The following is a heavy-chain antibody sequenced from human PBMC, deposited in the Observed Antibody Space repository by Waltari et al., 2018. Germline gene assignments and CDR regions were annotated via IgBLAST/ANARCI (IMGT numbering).Heavy chain of an antibody. V-gene: IGHV4-39*07. J-gene: IGHJ4*02. CDR2: ICQSGCT. Sequence: QLQLQESGPGLVKPSETLSLTCTVSGGSFSSNNYCWDWIRQPPGGGLGWIVTICQSGCTNDCPSLNRRLTMSVDTSKNQFSLKLFSVTAADTAVYYCARATRTGTDRGYFAYWGQGTLVTVSS. CDR1: GGSFSSNNYC. CDR3: ARATRTGTDRGYFAY. D-gene: IGHD1-7*01.